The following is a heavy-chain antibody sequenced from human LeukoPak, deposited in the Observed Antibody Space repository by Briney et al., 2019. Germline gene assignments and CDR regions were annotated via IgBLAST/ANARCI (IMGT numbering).Heavy chain of an antibody. CDR1: GFTFSSYS. V-gene: IGHV3-21*06. CDR2: ISSSNTYI. Sequence: GGSLRLSCAASGFTFSSYSMIWVRQAPGKGLEWVSSISSSNTYIYYADSVKGQFTISRDNAKNSLFLQMNDLRAEDTAVYYCARQGGAYFDYWGQGTLVTVSS. J-gene: IGHJ4*02. CDR3: ARQGGAYFDY.